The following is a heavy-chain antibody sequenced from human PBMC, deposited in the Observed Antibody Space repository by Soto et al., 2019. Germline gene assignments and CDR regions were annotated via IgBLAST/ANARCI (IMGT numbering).Heavy chain of an antibody. CDR3: ARGGLRS. D-gene: IGHD3-10*01. J-gene: IGHJ4*02. CDR1: GFSFSSYE. CDR2: ISSSCSST. Sequence: EVQLVESGGGLVQPGGSLRLSCAASGFSFSSYEMNWVRQAPGKGPVWLAYISSSCSSTYYADSAKGRFTISRDNIKNSLFLQLHSLRVEDTGIYYCARGGLRSWGQGTPVTVSS. V-gene: IGHV3-48*03.